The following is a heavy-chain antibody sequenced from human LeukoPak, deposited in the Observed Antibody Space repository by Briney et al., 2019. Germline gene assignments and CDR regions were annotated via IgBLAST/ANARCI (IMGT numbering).Heavy chain of an antibody. CDR3: AKDYGDYGDYWYFDL. CDR1: GFTFSSYS. CDR2: ISSSSSYI. D-gene: IGHD4-17*01. V-gene: IGHV3-21*01. Sequence: GGSLRLSCAASGFTFSSYSMNWVRQAPGKGLGWVSSISSSSSYIYYADSVKGRFTISRDNAKNSLYLQMNSLRAEDTAVYYCAKDYGDYGDYWYFDLWGRGTLVTVSS. J-gene: IGHJ2*01.